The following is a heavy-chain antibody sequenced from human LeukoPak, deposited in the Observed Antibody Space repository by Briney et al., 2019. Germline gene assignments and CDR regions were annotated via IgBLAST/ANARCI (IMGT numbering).Heavy chain of an antibody. Sequence: SGPTLVKPTQTLTLTCTFSGFSLSTSGVGVGWIRQPPGKALEWLALIYWDDDKRYSPSLKSRLTITKDTSKNQVVLTMTNMDPVDTATHYCAHKSEGQQLSDYWGQGTLVTVSS. D-gene: IGHD6-13*01. V-gene: IGHV2-5*02. CDR2: IYWDDDK. CDR1: GFSLSTSGVG. CDR3: AHKSEGQQLSDY. J-gene: IGHJ4*02.